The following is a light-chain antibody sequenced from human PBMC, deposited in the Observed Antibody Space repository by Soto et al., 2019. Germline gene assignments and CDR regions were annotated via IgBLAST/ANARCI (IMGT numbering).Light chain of an antibody. CDR3: QQYNSFSYT. V-gene: IGKV1-5*01. J-gene: IGKJ2*01. CDR1: QSISSW. CDR2: DAS. Sequence: DIPMTQSPSTLSASVGDRVTITCRASQSISSWLAWYQQKPGKAPKLLIYDASSLESGVPSRFSGSGSGTEFTLNISSLQPDEFATYYCQQYNSFSYTFGQGTKLEIK.